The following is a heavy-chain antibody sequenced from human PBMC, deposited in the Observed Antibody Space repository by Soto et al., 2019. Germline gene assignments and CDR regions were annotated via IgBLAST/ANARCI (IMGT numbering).Heavy chain of an antibody. V-gene: IGHV1-2*04. CDR3: ARGARIPNYYYYYGMDV. D-gene: IGHD6-6*01. Sequence: QVQLVQSGAEVKKPGASVKVSCKASGYTFTGYYMHWVRQAPGQGLEWMGWINPNSGGTNYAQKFQGWVTMTRDTSISTAYMELSRLRSDDTAVYYCARGARIPNYYYYYGMDVWGQGTMVTVSS. CDR1: GYTFTGYY. J-gene: IGHJ6*02. CDR2: INPNSGGT.